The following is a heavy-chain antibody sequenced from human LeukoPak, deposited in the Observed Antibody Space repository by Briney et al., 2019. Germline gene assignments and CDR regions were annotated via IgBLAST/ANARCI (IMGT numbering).Heavy chain of an antibody. Sequence: ASVKVSCKASGYTFTGYYIHWVRQAPGQGLEWMGWINPNSGGTNYAQKFQGRVTMTRDTSISTAYMELSRLRSDDTAVYYCARATYSYGYWGNYFDYWGQGTLVTVSS. J-gene: IGHJ4*02. D-gene: IGHD5-18*01. CDR3: ARATYSYGYWGNYFDY. CDR1: GYTFTGYY. V-gene: IGHV1-2*02. CDR2: INPNSGGT.